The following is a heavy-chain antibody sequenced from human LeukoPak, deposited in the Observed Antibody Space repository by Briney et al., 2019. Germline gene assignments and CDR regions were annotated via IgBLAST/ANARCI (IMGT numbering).Heavy chain of an antibody. CDR2: ISYDGSNK. Sequence: GGSLRLSCAASGFTFSSYGMHWVRQAPGKGLEWVAVISYDGSNKYYADSVKGRFTISRDNAKNSLYLQMNSLRDEDTAVYYCARDYRYYDSSGYYSFDYWGQGTLVTVSS. CDR1: GFTFSSYG. D-gene: IGHD3-22*01. J-gene: IGHJ4*02. CDR3: ARDYRYYDSSGYYSFDY. V-gene: IGHV3-30*03.